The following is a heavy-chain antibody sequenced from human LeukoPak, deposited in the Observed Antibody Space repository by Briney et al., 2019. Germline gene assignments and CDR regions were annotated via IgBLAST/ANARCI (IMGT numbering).Heavy chain of an antibody. CDR1: GFTFRNYA. Sequence: PGGSLRLSCEASGFTFRNYAMHWVRQAPGKGLEWVAFIRYDGSNKYCADSVKGRFTISRDNSKNTLYLQMNSLRAEDTAVYYCAKDEGAGKWVEAFDIWGQGTMVTVSS. CDR3: AKDEGAGKWVEAFDI. J-gene: IGHJ3*02. D-gene: IGHD1-26*01. V-gene: IGHV3-30*02. CDR2: IRYDGSNK.